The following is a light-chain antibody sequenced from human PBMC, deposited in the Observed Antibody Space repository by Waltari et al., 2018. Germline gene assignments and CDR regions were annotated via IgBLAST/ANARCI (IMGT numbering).Light chain of an antibody. Sequence: EIVMTQSPATLSVSPGERATLSCRASQSVSGNLAWYQQKPGQAPRLLIYGASTRATGIPARFSGSASGTEFTLTISSLHSEDSAVYYCQQYYDWRRVTFGQGTRLEIK. CDR1: QSVSGN. CDR3: QQYYDWRRVT. J-gene: IGKJ5*01. V-gene: IGKV3D-15*01. CDR2: GAS.